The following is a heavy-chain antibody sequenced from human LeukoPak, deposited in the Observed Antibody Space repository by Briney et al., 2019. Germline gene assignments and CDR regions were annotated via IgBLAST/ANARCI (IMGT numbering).Heavy chain of an antibody. CDR3: ARAAHGSHWFDP. V-gene: IGHV6-1*01. D-gene: IGHD2-15*01. CDR2: TYYKSKWNT. Sequence: SQTLSLTCAISGDSVSSNSAAWNWIRQSPSRGLEWLGRTYYKSKWNTQYAVSVESRIIINPDTSKNQFSLQLNSVTPEDTAVYYCARAAHGSHWFDPWGQGTLVTVSS. CDR1: GDSVSSNSAA. J-gene: IGHJ5*02.